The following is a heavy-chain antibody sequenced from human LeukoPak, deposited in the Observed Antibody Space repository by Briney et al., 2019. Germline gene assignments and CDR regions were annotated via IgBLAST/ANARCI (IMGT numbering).Heavy chain of an antibody. V-gene: IGHV3-30*18. Sequence: PGRSLRLSCAASGFTFSSYGMHWVRRAPGKGLEWVAVISYDGSNKYYADSVKGRFTISRDNSKNTLYLQMNSLRAEDTAVYYCAKEHCGGDCYYYYGMDVWGQGTTVTVSS. CDR3: AKEHCGGDCYYYYGMDV. CDR2: ISYDGSNK. D-gene: IGHD2-21*02. CDR1: GFTFSSYG. J-gene: IGHJ6*02.